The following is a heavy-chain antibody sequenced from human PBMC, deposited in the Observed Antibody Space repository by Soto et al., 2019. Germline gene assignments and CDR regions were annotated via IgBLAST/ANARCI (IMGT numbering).Heavy chain of an antibody. V-gene: IGHV1-24*01. CDR3: ATVRIAAAGQTFDY. J-gene: IGHJ4*02. D-gene: IGHD6-13*01. CDR1: GGTFSSYT. CDR2: FDPEDGET. Sequence: ASVKVSCKASGGTFSSYTISWVRQAPGQGLEWIGGFDPEDGETIYAQKFQGRATMTEDTSTDTAYMELSSLRSEDTAVYYCATVRIAAAGQTFDYWGQGTLVTVSS.